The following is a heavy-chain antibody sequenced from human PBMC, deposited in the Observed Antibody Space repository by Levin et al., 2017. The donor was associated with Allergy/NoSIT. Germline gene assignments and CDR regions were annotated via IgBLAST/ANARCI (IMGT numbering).Heavy chain of an antibody. J-gene: IGHJ4*02. CDR1: GFTFSSYA. CDR3: ARGERVVAATPVLSFDY. V-gene: IGHV3-30-3*01. Sequence: SCAASGFTFSSYAMHWVRQAPGKGLGWVAVISYDGSNKYYADSVKGRFTISRDNSKNTLYLQMNSLRAEETAVYYCARGERVVAATPVLSFDYWGQGTLVTVSS. CDR2: ISYDGSNK. D-gene: IGHD2-15*01.